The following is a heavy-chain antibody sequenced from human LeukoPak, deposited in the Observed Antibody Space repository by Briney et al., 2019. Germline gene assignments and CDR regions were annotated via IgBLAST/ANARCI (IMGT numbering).Heavy chain of an antibody. CDR1: GGSISSSSYY. V-gene: IGHV4-39*07. J-gene: IGHJ4*02. Sequence: SETLSLTCTVSGGSISSSSYYWGWIRQPPGKGLEWIGSIYYSGSTYYNPSLKSRVTISVDTSKNQFSLKLSSVTAADTAVYYCGRGHYDYVWGSYRPYFDYWGQGTLVTVSS. CDR2: IYYSGST. D-gene: IGHD3-16*02. CDR3: GRGHYDYVWGSYRPYFDY.